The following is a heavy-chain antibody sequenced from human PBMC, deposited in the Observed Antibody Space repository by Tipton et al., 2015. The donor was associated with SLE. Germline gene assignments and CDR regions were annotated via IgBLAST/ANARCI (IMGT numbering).Heavy chain of an antibody. CDR3: VRDSSGFY. Sequence: SLRLSCAASGFTVGSHWMHWVRQAPGKGLVSVSRISADGSRIDYADSVKGRFTISRDNAKNTLFLQMNSLRAEDTAVYYCVRDSSGFYWGQGTTVTVSS. V-gene: IGHV3-74*01. CDR1: GFTVGSHW. J-gene: IGHJ6*02. CDR2: ISADGSRI. D-gene: IGHD6-19*01.